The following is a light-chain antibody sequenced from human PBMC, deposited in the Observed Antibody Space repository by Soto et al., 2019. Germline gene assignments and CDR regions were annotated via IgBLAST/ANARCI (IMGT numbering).Light chain of an antibody. CDR2: GAS. CDR1: QSVHSN. Sequence: EIVMTQSPATLSLSPGETATLSCRASQSVHSNLAWFQQHPGQAPRLLIYGASNRATGIPDRFSGSGSGTDFTLTISRLEPEDFAVYYCQQYGSSGTFGQGTKVDIK. CDR3: QQYGSSGT. V-gene: IGKV3-20*01. J-gene: IGKJ1*01.